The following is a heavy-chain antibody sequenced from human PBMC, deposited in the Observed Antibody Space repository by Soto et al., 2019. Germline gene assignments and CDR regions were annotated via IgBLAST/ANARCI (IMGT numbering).Heavy chain of an antibody. Sequence: GVLRLSCAASGFTFSSYWMHWVRQAPGKGLVWVSRISSSSSNKYYADSVKGRFTISRDNAKNSLYLQMNSLRDEDTAVYFCARDYYYDSSGSMDVWGQGTTVTVSS. CDR3: ARDYYYDSSGSMDV. J-gene: IGHJ6*02. D-gene: IGHD3-22*01. V-gene: IGHV3-48*02. CDR1: GFTFSSYW. CDR2: ISSSSSNK.